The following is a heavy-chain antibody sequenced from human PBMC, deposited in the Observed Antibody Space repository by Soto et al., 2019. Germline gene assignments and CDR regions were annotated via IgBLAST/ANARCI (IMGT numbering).Heavy chain of an antibody. CDR1: GFTFSDSA. D-gene: IGHD5-18*01. CDR3: TRRRDWTAMDPLDY. Sequence: GGSLRLSCAASGFTFSDSAMHWVRQASGKGLEWVGRIRSKVNTYATAYAASVKGRFAISRDDSMNTAYLQMNSLKTEDTAVYYCTRRRDWTAMDPLDYWGQGTLVTVS. CDR2: IRSKVNTYAT. V-gene: IGHV3-73*01. J-gene: IGHJ4*02.